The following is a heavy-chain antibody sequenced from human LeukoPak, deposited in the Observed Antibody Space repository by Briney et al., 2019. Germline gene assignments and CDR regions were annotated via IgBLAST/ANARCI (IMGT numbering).Heavy chain of an antibody. D-gene: IGHD2/OR15-2a*01. CDR1: RFTFSSYW. CDR3: ASLLGFDP. Sequence: PGGSLRLSCAASRFTFSSYWMSWVRQAPGKGLEWVSSISSSSYIYYADSVKGRFTISRDNAKNSLYLQMNSLRAEDTAVYYCASLLGFDPWGQGTLVTVSS. J-gene: IGHJ5*02. V-gene: IGHV3-21*01. CDR2: ISSSSYI.